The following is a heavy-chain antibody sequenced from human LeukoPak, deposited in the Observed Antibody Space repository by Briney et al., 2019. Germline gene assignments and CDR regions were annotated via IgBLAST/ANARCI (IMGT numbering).Heavy chain of an antibody. V-gene: IGHV3-23*01. Sequence: GGSLRLSCAASGFTFSSYAMSWVRQAPGKGLEWVSAICGSGGSTYYADTVKGRFTISKDNSKNTLYLQMNSLRTEDTAVYYCAKSRKEDSSGYYVYIYSWGQGTLVTVS. D-gene: IGHD3-22*01. J-gene: IGHJ4*02. CDR3: AKSRKEDSSGYYVYIYS. CDR1: GFTFSSYA. CDR2: ICGSGGST.